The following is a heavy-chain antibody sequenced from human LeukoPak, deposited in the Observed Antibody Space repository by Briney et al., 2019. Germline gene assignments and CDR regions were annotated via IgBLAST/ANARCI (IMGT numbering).Heavy chain of an antibody. V-gene: IGHV1-2*02. CDR3: ARDVGRGAAGMYYFDY. J-gene: IGHJ4*02. Sequence: ASVKVSCKASGYTFTGYYMHWVRQAPGQGLEWMGWINPNSGGTNYAQKFQGRVTMTRDTSISTAYMELSRLRSDDTAVYYCARDVGRGAAGMYYFDYWGQGTLVTVSS. CDR2: INPNSGGT. D-gene: IGHD6-13*01. CDR1: GYTFTGYY.